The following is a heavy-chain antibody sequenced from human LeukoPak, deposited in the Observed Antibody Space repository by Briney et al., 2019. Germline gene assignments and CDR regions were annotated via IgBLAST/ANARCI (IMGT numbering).Heavy chain of an antibody. J-gene: IGHJ4*02. CDR2: ISSSSSYI. Sequence: GGSLRLSCAASGFTFSSYSMNWVRQAPGKGLEWVSSISSSSSYIYYADSVKGRFTISRDNAKNSLYLRMNSLRAEDTAVYYCARDLSSGYYVWGQGTLVTVSS. CDR3: ARDLSSGYYV. D-gene: IGHD3-22*01. CDR1: GFTFSSYS. V-gene: IGHV3-21*01.